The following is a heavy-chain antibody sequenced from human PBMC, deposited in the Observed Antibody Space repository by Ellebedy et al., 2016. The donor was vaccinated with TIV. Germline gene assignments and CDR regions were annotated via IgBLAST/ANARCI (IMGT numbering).Heavy chain of an antibody. CDR3: TRFEIISGGGYGMDV. Sequence: GGSLRLSXAVSGFSVSSSYMNWVRQAPGKGLDWVSIIYRGGDIDYADSVKGRFTTSRDNSKNTLHLQMNSLRVEDTAVYYCTRFEIISGGGYGMDVWGQGTTVTVSS. V-gene: IGHV3-53*01. CDR2: IYRGGDI. CDR1: GFSVSSSY. D-gene: IGHD3-16*01. J-gene: IGHJ6*02.